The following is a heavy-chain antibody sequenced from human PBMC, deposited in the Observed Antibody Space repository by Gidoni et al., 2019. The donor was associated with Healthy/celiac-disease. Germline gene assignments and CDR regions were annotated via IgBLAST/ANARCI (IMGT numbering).Heavy chain of an antibody. CDR1: VCTFSRYS. D-gene: IGHD2-15*01. CDR2: IIPIFGTA. V-gene: IGHV1-69*01. J-gene: IGHJ6*02. Sequence: QVQLVQSGAEVKKPGSSVKVSCNASVCTFSRYSISWLRQAPGQGLEWMGGIIPIFGTANYAQKFQGRVTITADESTSTAYMELSSLRSEDTAVYYCARRGGDCSGGSCYSPYYYGMDVWGQGTTVTVSS. CDR3: ARRGGDCSGGSCYSPYYYGMDV.